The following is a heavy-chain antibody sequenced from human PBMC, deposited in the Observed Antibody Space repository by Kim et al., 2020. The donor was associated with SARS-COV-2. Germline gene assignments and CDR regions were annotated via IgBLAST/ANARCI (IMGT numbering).Heavy chain of an antibody. CDR3: ARLSLQEENVVGPAAIGYFDY. Sequence: SETLSLTCTVSGGSISSSSYYWGWIRQPPGKGLEWIGSIYYSGSTYYNPSLKSRVTISVDTSKNQFSLKLSSVTAADTAVYYCARLSLQEENVVGPAAIGYFDYWGQGTLVTVSS. CDR2: IYYSGST. D-gene: IGHD2-2*01. J-gene: IGHJ4*02. CDR1: GGSISSSSYY. V-gene: IGHV4-39*01.